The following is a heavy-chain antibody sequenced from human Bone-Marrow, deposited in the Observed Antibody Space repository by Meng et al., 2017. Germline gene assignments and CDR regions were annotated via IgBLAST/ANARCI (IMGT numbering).Heavy chain of an antibody. CDR3: ARGGYSYGYDNENDY. CDR1: GGSFSGYY. Sequence: SETLSLTCAVYGGSFSGYYWSWIRQPPGKGREGIGEINHSGSTNYNPSLKSRVTISVDTSKNQFSLKLSSVTAADTAVYYCARGGYSYGYDNENDYWGQGTLVTVSS. CDR2: INHSGST. V-gene: IGHV4-34*01. D-gene: IGHD5-18*01. J-gene: IGHJ4*02.